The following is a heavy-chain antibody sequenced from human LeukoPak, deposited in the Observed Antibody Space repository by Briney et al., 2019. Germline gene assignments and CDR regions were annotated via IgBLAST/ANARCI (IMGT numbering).Heavy chain of an antibody. CDR3: ARANYPYGRVYDAFDI. Sequence: PGRSLRLSCAASGFTFDDYAMHWVRLAPGKGLEWVSGISWNSGSIDYSDSVKGRFTISRDNAKDSLHLQMNSLRTGDMALYFCARANYPYGRVYDAFDIWGQGTMVTVSS. D-gene: IGHD3-10*02. CDR1: GFTFDDYA. CDR2: ISWNSGSI. J-gene: IGHJ3*02. V-gene: IGHV3-9*03.